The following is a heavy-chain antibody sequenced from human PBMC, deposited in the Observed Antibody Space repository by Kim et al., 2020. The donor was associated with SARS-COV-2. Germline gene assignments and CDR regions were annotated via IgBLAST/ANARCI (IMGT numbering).Heavy chain of an antibody. CDR1: GGSFSGFR. D-gene: IGHD6-6*01. J-gene: IGHJ5*02. CDR3: ARYAYTSSSGWFDP. Sequence: SETLSLTCAVFGGSFSGFRWSWIRQPPGKGLEWIGEINHSGSANYNPSLKSRVTMSVDTAKSQFSLKLSSVTAADTAVYYCARYAYTSSSGWFDPWGQGTLVTVSS. V-gene: IGHV4-34*01. CDR2: INHSGSA.